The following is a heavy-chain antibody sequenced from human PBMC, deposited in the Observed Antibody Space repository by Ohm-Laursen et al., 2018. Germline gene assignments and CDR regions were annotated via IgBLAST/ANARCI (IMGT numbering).Heavy chain of an antibody. V-gene: IGHV3-7*01. D-gene: IGHD2/OR15-2a*01. CDR2: IKHDGSEK. J-gene: IGHJ4*02. Sequence: SLRLSCAASGFTFSSYWMSWVRQAPGKGLEWVAIIKHDGSEKYYVDSVKGRFTISRDNAKNSLYLQMDSLRVEDTAVYFCARESIAPFFWGQGTLVTVSS. CDR1: GFTFSSYW. CDR3: ARESIAPFF.